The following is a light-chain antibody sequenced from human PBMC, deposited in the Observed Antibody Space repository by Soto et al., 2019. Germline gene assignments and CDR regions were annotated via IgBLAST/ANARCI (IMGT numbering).Light chain of an antibody. CDR3: QQSYSART. V-gene: IGKV1-39*01. J-gene: IGKJ1*01. Sequence: DIQMTQSPSSLSASVGDRVTSTCRASQSISNYLNWYQQKPGKAPNPLIYGASTLYGGLPSRFSGSGSGTDFILMISRLQPEDFAPYYCQQSYSARTFGQATKGEIK. CDR1: QSISNY. CDR2: GAS.